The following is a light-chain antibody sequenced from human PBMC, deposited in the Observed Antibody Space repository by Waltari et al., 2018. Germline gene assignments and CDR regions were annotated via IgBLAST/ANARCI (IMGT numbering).Light chain of an antibody. V-gene: IGLV3-1*01. Sequence: SFELTQPTSVSVSPGPTASIPCSGATLADKHVCWYQQKPGQSPVAVIYQDNRRPSGIPERFSGSNSGNTATLTISGTQAMDEADYFCQAWDTTTGVFGGGTKLTVL. CDR3: QAWDTTTGV. CDR1: TLADKH. J-gene: IGLJ2*01. CDR2: QDN.